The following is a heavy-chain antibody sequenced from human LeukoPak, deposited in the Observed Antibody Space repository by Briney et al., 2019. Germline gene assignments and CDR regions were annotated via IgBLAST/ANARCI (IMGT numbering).Heavy chain of an antibody. D-gene: IGHD1-26*01. CDR3: ARDTEIVGATTRYHAFDI. CDR2: IIPIFGTA. CDR1: GGTFSSYA. V-gene: IGHV1-69*05. J-gene: IGHJ3*02. Sequence: SVKVSCKASGGTFSSYAISRVRQAPGQGLEWMGRIIPIFGTANYAQKFQGRVTITTDESTSTAHMELSSLRSEDTAVYYCARDTEIVGATTRYHAFDIWGQGTMVTVSS.